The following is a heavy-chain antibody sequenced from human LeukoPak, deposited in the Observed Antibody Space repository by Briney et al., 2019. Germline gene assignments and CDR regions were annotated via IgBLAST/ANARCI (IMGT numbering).Heavy chain of an antibody. Sequence: GGSLRLSCAASGFTFSSYSMNWVRQAPGKGLEWVSSISSSSSYIYYADSVKGRFTISRDNAKSSLSLQMNSLRAEDTAVYYCARGHSNYGDYFDYWGQGTLVTVSS. CDR3: ARGHSNYGDYFDY. D-gene: IGHD4-11*01. CDR2: ISSSSSYI. V-gene: IGHV3-21*01. J-gene: IGHJ4*02. CDR1: GFTFSSYS.